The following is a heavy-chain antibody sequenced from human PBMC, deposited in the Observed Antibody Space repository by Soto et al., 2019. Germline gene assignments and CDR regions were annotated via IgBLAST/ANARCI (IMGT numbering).Heavy chain of an antibody. CDR1: GGSISSGDYY. V-gene: IGHV4-30-4*01. D-gene: IGHD3-9*01. CDR2: IYYSGST. CDR3: ARGRGYYDILTGYYTYYYYGMDV. Sequence: SETLSLTCTVSGGSISSGDYYWSWIRQPPGKGLEWIGYIYYSGSTYYNPSLKSRVTISVDTSKNQFSLKLSSVTAADTAVYYCARGRGYYDILTGYYTYYYYGMDVWGQGTTVTVSS. J-gene: IGHJ6*02.